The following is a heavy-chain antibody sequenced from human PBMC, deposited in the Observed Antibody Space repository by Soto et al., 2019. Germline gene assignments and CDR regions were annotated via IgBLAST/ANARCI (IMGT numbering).Heavy chain of an antibody. J-gene: IGHJ4*02. V-gene: IGHV4-59*01. CDR1: GDSITNYF. CDR2: IYYSGSA. Sequence: SETLSLTCTVSGDSITNYFGSWIWQPPGKGLEYIGYIYYSGSANYNPSLQSRVTISVDTSNNQFSLSLSSVTAADTAVYYCARSGRTFGGVIWGQGILVTVSS. D-gene: IGHD3-16*01. CDR3: ARSGRTFGGVI.